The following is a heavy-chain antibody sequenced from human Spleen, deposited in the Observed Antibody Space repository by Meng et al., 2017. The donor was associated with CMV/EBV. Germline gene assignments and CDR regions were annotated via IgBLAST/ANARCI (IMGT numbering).Heavy chain of an antibody. CDR2: INPSGGST. CDR1: GYTFTSYY. CDR3: ARVSTSRYNDYYYGMDV. V-gene: IGHV1-46*01. D-gene: IGHD2-2*02. Sequence: ASVKVSCKASGYTFTSYYMHWVRQAPGQGLEWMGIINPSGGSTSYAQKFQGRVTMTRDTSISTAHMEVSGLRSDDTAVYYCARVSTSRYNDYYYGMDVWGQGTTVTVSS. J-gene: IGHJ6*02.